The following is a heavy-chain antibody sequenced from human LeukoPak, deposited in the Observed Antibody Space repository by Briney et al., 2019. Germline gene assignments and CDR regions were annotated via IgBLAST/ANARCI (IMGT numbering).Heavy chain of an antibody. V-gene: IGHV3-30-3*01. CDR1: GFTFSSYA. Sequence: GRSLRLSCAASGFTFSSYAMHWVRQAPGKGLEWVAVISYDGSDKYYADSVKGRFTISRDNSKNTLYLQMNSLRAEDTAVYYCARDPAAEEDIVVVPAAPVDYWGQGTLVTVSS. J-gene: IGHJ4*02. CDR2: ISYDGSDK. D-gene: IGHD2-2*01. CDR3: ARDPAAEEDIVVVPAAPVDY.